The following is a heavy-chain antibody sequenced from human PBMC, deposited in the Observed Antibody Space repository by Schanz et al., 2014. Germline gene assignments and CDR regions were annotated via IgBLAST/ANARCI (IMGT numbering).Heavy chain of an antibody. CDR3: ARDRRRYYSTASCLDDNWFDP. V-gene: IGHV1-18*01. J-gene: IGHJ5*02. CDR2: ISAYTNNT. D-gene: IGHD2-2*01. CDR1: GYTFNTYG. Sequence: QVQLVQSGAEVKKPGASVKVSCKASGYTFNTYGLNWVRQAPGQGLEWMGWISAYTNNTNYAQKVQGRVTMTTDTSTGTDYMEPRSMRSDDTAVYYCARDRRRYYSTASCLDDNWFDPWGQGTLVIVSS.